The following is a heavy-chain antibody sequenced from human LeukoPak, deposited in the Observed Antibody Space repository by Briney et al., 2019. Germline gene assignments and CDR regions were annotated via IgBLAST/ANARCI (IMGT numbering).Heavy chain of an antibody. V-gene: IGHV1-2*02. Sequence: ASVKVSCKASGYTFTDYYMHWVRQAPGQGREWMGWINPNSGGTNYAQKFQGRVTMTRDTSISTAYMELSRLRSDDTAVYYCARFGSIAAGLDYWGQGTLVTVSS. CDR3: ARFGSIAAGLDY. CDR1: GYTFTDYY. CDR2: INPNSGGT. D-gene: IGHD6-13*01. J-gene: IGHJ4*02.